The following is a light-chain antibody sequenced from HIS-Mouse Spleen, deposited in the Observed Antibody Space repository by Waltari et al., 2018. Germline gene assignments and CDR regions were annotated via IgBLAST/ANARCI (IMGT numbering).Light chain of an antibody. Sequence: SYELTQPPSVSVSPGQTARITGSGDALPKQNAYWYQQKPGQAPVLVIYKDSERPSGIPERFSGSSSGTTVTLTISGVQAEDEADYYCQSADSSGTWVFGGGTKLTVL. V-gene: IGLV3-25*03. J-gene: IGLJ3*02. CDR2: KDS. CDR1: ALPKQN. CDR3: QSADSSGTWV.